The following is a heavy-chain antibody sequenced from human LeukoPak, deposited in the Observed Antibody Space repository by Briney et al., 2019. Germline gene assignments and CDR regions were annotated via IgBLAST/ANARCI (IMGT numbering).Heavy chain of an antibody. V-gene: IGHV3-30*18. CDR3: AKDRPRWNYYGSGSYYMAPDDAFDI. CDR2: ISYDGSNK. CDR1: GFTFSSYG. Sequence: PGGSLRLSCAASGFTFSSYGMHWVRQAPGKGLEWVAVISYDGSNKYYADSVKGRFTISRDNSKNTLYLQMNSLRVEDTAVYYCAKDRPRWNYYGSGSYYMAPDDAFDIWGQGTMVTVSS. D-gene: IGHD3-10*01. J-gene: IGHJ3*02.